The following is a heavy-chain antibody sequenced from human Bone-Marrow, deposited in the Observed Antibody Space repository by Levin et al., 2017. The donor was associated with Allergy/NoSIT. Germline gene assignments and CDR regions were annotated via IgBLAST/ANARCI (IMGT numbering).Heavy chain of an antibody. V-gene: IGHV3-23*01. D-gene: IGHD3-22*01. Sequence: GGSLRLSCAASGFIFSNYAMNWVRQAPGKGLEWVSQVSGSGGNTHYADSVKGRFTFSRDNSKNTLYLQMNSLRAEDTAVYYCAGYDTSAYHSPFDYWGQGTLVTVSS. CDR1: GFIFSNYA. CDR2: VSGSGGNT. J-gene: IGHJ4*02. CDR3: AGYDTSAYHSPFDY.